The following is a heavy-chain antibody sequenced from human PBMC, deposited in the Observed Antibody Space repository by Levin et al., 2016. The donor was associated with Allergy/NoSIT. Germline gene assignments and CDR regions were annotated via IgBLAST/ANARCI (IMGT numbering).Heavy chain of an antibody. CDR3: TRDFDSGSNH. CDR2: ISPDGSDT. V-gene: IGHV3-74*01. J-gene: IGHJ5*02. CDR1: GFSFSTYR. Sequence: ESLKISCAASGFSFSTYRMNWIRQAPGQGLVWVSRISPDGSDTRYADSVKGRYTISRDNAKNTLFLQMNSLRAEDTAVYYCTRDFDSGSNHWGQGTLVTVSS. D-gene: IGHD3-10*01.